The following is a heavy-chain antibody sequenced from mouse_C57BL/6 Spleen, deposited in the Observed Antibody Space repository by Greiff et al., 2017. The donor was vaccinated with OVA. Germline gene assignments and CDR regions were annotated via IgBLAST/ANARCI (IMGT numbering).Heavy chain of an antibody. CDR2: IDPSDSYT. CDR3: ARGDDYDRVYFDY. J-gene: IGHJ2*01. CDR1: GYTFTSYW. D-gene: IGHD2-4*01. V-gene: IGHV1-69*01. Sequence: VQLQQPGAELVMPGASVKLSCKASGYTFTSYWMHWVKQRPGQGLEWIGEIDPSDSYTNYNQKFKGKSTLTVDKSSSTAYMQLSSLTSEDSAVYYCARGDDYDRVYFDYWGQGTTLTVSS.